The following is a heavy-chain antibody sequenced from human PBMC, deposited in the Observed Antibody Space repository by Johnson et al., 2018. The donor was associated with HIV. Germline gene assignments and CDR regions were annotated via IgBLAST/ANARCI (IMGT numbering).Heavy chain of an antibody. Sequence: QVQLVESGGGVVQPGRSLRLSCAASDFTFSNNAIHWVRQAPGKGLEWVAVISYDGSNKYYADSVKGRFTISRDNSRNTLYLQMNSLRAEDTAVYYCSRDLVYNWERRTDAFDIWGQVTMVIVSS. CDR1: DFTFSNNA. CDR2: ISYDGSNK. CDR3: SRDLVYNWERRTDAFDI. D-gene: IGHD1-20*01. J-gene: IGHJ3*02. V-gene: IGHV3-30*04.